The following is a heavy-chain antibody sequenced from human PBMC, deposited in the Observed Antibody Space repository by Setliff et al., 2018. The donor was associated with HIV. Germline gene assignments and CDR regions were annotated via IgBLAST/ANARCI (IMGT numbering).Heavy chain of an antibody. J-gene: IGHJ4*02. V-gene: IGHV3-21*04. CDR2: ISTSSSFK. CDR3: AKDVLYYYDSSGYYGFDY. Sequence: PGGSLRLSCVASGFTFSSYSMNWVRQAPGKGPEWVSSISTSSSFKYYTDSVKGRFTISRDNAKNSLYLQMNSLRAEDTAVYYCAKDVLYYYDSSGYYGFDYWGQGTLVTVSS. D-gene: IGHD3-22*01. CDR1: GFTFSSYS.